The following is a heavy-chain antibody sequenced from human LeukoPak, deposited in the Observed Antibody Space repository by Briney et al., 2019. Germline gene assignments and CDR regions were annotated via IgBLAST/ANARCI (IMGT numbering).Heavy chain of an antibody. CDR1: GYTFTSHG. Sequence: EASVQVSCQASGYTFTSHGSSWVRPATGQGLEWIGWISAYNGNTNNAQKLQGRVTMTTDTATSTAYMELRSLRSDDTAVYYCARLGAGRVLRYCDWLLREVEEIYYFDYWGQGTLVTVSS. J-gene: IGHJ4*02. CDR2: ISAYNGNT. D-gene: IGHD3-9*01. CDR3: ARLGAGRVLRYCDWLLREVEEIYYFDY. V-gene: IGHV1-18*01.